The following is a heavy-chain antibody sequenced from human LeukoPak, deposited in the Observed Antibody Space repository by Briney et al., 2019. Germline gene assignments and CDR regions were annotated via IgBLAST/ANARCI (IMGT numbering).Heavy chain of an antibody. D-gene: IGHD3-10*01. CDR2: ISYDGSNK. CDR3: ARDTYGSDY. Sequence: PGGSLRLSCAASGFIFSNYAMHWVRQAPGKGLEWLIFISYDGSNKYYADSVKGRFTISRDNSKNTLYLQMNSPRAEETAVYYCARDTYGSDYWGQGTLVTVSS. CDR1: GFIFSNYA. V-gene: IGHV3-30*04. J-gene: IGHJ4*02.